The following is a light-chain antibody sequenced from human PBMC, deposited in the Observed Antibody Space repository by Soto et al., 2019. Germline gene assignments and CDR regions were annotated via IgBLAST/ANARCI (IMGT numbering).Light chain of an antibody. Sequence: DIQMTQSTSTLSASVGDRVTITCRASQSISSWLAWYQQKPGKAPKLLIYDASSLESGVPSRFSGSGSATEFTLTISSLQPDDFATYYCQQYNNYWAFGQGSRVEIK. J-gene: IGKJ1*01. CDR1: QSISSW. CDR2: DAS. CDR3: QQYNNYWA. V-gene: IGKV1-5*01.